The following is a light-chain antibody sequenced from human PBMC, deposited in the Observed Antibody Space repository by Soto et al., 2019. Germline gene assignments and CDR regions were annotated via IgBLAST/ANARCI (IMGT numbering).Light chain of an antibody. CDR3: QQYDSLPYT. CDR1: QDISTY. V-gene: IGKV1-33*01. J-gene: IGKJ5*01. CDR2: DAS. Sequence: DIQMTQSPSSLSASVGDRVTITCQASQDISTYLNWYQQKPGKAPEFLINDASTLETGVPSRFSGGGSGTDFTFTINSLQPEDVATYYCQQYDSLPYTFGQGTRLEIK.